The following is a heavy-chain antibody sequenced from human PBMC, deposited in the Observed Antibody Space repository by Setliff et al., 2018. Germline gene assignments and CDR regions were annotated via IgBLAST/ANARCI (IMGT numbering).Heavy chain of an antibody. CDR2: LYDDGSK. CDR3: ARDASGSYGTEYFQH. CDR1: GFTVSAND. D-gene: IGHD1-26*01. V-gene: IGHV3-53*01. Sequence: TSETLRLSCAASGFTVSANDMSWVRQAPGKGLEWISLLYDDGSKFYADSVKGRFTISKDNAKNSLYLQMNNLRAEDTALYFCARDASGSYGTEYFQHWGQGTLVTVSS. J-gene: IGHJ1*01.